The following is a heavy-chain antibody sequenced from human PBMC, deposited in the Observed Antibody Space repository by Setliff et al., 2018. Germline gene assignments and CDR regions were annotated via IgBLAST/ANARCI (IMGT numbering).Heavy chain of an antibody. J-gene: IGHJ4*02. Sequence: PSETLSLTCAVSGGSISSPNWWNWVRQPPGKGLEWIGRIYHGGDTYYNASLKSRLTISVDTSKSQFSLKLSSVTAADTAVYYCARGRAGHSGHWGQGTLVTVSS. V-gene: IGHV4-4*02. CDR3: ARGRAGHSGH. D-gene: IGHD6-19*01. CDR1: GGSISSPNW. CDR2: IYHGGDT.